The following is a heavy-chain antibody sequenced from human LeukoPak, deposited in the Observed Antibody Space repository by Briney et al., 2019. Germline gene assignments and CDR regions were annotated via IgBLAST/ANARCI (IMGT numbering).Heavy chain of an antibody. J-gene: IGHJ4*02. Sequence: SETLSLTCTVSGGSISSSSYYWGWIRQPPGKGLEWIGNIFYSGSTYYNPSLKSRVTISVDTSKNQFSLNLSSVTAADTAVYYCARFGRSRDYFDYWGQGILVTVSS. CDR2: IFYSGST. CDR1: GGSISSSSYY. D-gene: IGHD3-10*01. CDR3: ARFGRSRDYFDY. V-gene: IGHV4-39*01.